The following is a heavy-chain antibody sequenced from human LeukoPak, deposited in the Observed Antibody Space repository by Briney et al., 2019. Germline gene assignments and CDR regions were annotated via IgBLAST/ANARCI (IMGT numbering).Heavy chain of an antibody. D-gene: IGHD6-13*01. Sequence: TGGSLRLSCAASGFTFSSYAMHWVRQAPGKGLEWEAVISYDGSNKYYADSVKGRFAISRDNSKNTLYLQMNSLRAEDTAVYYCARSGYSSSWYGDYWGQGTLVTVSS. CDR1: GFTFSSYA. V-gene: IGHV3-30*09. J-gene: IGHJ4*02. CDR3: ARSGYSSSWYGDY. CDR2: ISYDGSNK.